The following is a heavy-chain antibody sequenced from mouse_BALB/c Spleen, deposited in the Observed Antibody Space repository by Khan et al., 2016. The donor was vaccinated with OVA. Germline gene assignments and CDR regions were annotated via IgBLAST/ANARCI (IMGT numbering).Heavy chain of an antibody. Sequence: EVQLQQSGPDLVKPGASVKISCKASGYSFTLYYMTWVRQSHGKSLEWIGRVNPKTGGTDYNQDFKGKAILTVDKSSNTAYMDLRSLTSEYSAVYYCARGYDFFAYWGQGTLVTVSA. V-gene: IGHV1-26*01. J-gene: IGHJ3*01. CDR3: ARGYDFFAY. CDR1: GYSFTLYY. D-gene: IGHD2-14*01. CDR2: VNPKTGGT.